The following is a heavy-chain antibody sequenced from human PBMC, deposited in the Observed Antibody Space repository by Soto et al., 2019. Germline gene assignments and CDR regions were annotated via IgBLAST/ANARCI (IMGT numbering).Heavy chain of an antibody. V-gene: IGHV1-2*04. CDR1: GYTFTGDY. CDR3: ARALKQLVPYYYYYGIGL. D-gene: IGHD6-6*01. Sequence: ASVKGYFKASGYTFTGDYMHWVRQAPGQGLDWIGWINPNSGGTNYAQNFQGWVTMTRDTSISKPYMELSRLRSDDTAVYYCARALKQLVPYYYYYGIGLWGQWTTVTVSS. J-gene: IGHJ6*02. CDR2: INPNSGGT.